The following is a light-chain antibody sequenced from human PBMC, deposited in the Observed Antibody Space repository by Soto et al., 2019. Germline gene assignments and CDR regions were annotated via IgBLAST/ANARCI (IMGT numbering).Light chain of an antibody. CDR2: DAS. Sequence: DIQMTQSPSTLSASVGDRVTITCRASQIIGSSLAWYQQKPGKAPKLLIYDASTLQSGFPSRFSGSESGTEFTLTISSLQPDDSATYSCQQYHSYPYTFGQGTKLEIK. J-gene: IGKJ2*01. CDR1: QIIGSS. V-gene: IGKV1-5*01. CDR3: QQYHSYPYT.